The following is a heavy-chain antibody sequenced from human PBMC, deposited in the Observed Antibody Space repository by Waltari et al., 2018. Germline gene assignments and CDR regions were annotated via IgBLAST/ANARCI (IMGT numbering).Heavy chain of an antibody. CDR3: ARGPYYYDSSSYYRTYYFDY. D-gene: IGHD3-22*01. J-gene: IGHJ4*02. CDR1: GGTFSSYA. V-gene: IGHV1-69*01. Sequence: QVQLVQSGAEMKKPGSSVKVSCKASGGTFSSYAISWVRQAPGQGLEWMGGIIPIFGTANYAQKFQGRVRITADESTSTAYMELSSLRSEDTAVYYCARGPYYYDSSSYYRTYYFDYWGQGTLVTVSS. CDR2: IIPIFGTA.